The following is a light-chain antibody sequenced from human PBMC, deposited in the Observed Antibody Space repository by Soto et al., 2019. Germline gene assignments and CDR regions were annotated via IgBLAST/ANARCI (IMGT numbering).Light chain of an antibody. CDR2: GAS. J-gene: IGKJ2*01. Sequence: EIVMTQSPASLSVSPGETATLSCRASQSISNSLAWYQQKPGQAPSLLIYGASTRATGIPARFSGRGSGTEFTLTISSLQSEDSALFYCQQYNNWPPRTFGQGTKLEIK. CDR3: QQYNNWPPRT. CDR1: QSISNS. V-gene: IGKV3-15*01.